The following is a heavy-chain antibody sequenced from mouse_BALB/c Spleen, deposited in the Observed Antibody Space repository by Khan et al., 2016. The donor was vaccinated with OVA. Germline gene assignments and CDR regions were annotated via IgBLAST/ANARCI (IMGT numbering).Heavy chain of an antibody. Sequence: VQLKESGPGLVKPSQSLSLTCTVTGYSIASDYAWNWIRQFPGNKLEWMGFISYSGNTNYNPSLKSRISITRDTSKNQFFLQLNSVTSEATATYYCARGYGGDFDNWGQGTTLTVSS. J-gene: IGHJ2*01. CDR3: ARGYGGDFDN. CDR1: GYSIASDYA. V-gene: IGHV3-2*02. D-gene: IGHD1-1*02. CDR2: ISYSGNT.